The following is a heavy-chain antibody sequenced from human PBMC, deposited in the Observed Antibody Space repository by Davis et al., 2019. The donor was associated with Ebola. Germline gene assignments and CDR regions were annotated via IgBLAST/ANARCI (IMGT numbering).Heavy chain of an antibody. Sequence: SETLSLTCTVSGGSISSYYWSWIRQPPGKGLEWIGSIYYSGSTYYNPSLKSRVTISVDTSKNQFSLKLSSVTAADTAVYYCARQGRVRRYQLLNYYYYYYMDVWGKGTTVTVSS. CDR1: GGSISSYY. V-gene: IGHV4-39*01. CDR3: ARQGRVRRYQLLNYYYYYYMDV. J-gene: IGHJ6*03. CDR2: IYYSGST. D-gene: IGHD2-2*01.